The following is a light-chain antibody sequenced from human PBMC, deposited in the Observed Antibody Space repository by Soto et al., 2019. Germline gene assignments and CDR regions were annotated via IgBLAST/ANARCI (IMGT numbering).Light chain of an antibody. CDR3: SSFTSSTTYV. J-gene: IGLJ1*01. Sequence: QSLLPQPSSLYGSPGQSITLSCTGTSSDVGGYNYVSWYQQHPGEVPKLIIFNVNNRPSGVSNRFSGSKSGNTASLTISGLQAEDEADYYCSSFTSSTTYVFGTGTKVTVL. CDR2: NVN. V-gene: IGLV2-14*01. CDR1: SSDVGGYNY.